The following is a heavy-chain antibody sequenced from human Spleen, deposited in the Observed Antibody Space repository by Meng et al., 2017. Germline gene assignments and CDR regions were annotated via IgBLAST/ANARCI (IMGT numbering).Heavy chain of an antibody. CDR1: GGTFSSYS. D-gene: IGHD1-26*01. CDR3: ATGQWELPADY. V-gene: IGHV1-69*06. CDR2: IIPIFGTA. J-gene: IGHJ4*01. Sequence: SVKVSCKASGGTFSSYSTSWVRQAPGQGLEWMGGIIPIFGTANYAQKFQGRVTITADKSTGTDYMELSSLRSEDTAVYYCATGQWELPADYWGQGTLVTVSS.